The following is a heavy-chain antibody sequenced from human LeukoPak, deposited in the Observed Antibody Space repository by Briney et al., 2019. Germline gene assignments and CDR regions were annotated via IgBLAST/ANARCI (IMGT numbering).Heavy chain of an antibody. CDR1: GYSISSGYY. CDR2: IYHSGST. J-gene: IGHJ5*02. Sequence: MSSETLSLTCIVSGYSISSGYYWGWIRQPPGKGLEWIGGIYHSGSTYYNPSLKSRVTISLDTSKNHFSLKLSSVTAADTAVYYCASVSGYCSGGSCYNWFDPWGQGTLVTVSS. D-gene: IGHD2-15*01. V-gene: IGHV4-38-2*02. CDR3: ASVSGYCSGGSCYNWFDP.